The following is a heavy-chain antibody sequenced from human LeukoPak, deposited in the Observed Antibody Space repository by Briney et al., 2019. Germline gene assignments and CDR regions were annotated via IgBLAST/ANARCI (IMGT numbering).Heavy chain of an antibody. J-gene: IGHJ3*02. Sequence: GGSLRLSCAAPGFTVSSNYMSWVRQAPGKGLEWVSVIYSGGSTYYADSVKGRFTISRDNSKNTLYLQMNSLRAEDTAVYYCARDRLGTLDAFDIWGQGTMVTVSS. V-gene: IGHV3-66*02. CDR1: GFTVSSNY. CDR2: IYSGGST. CDR3: ARDRLGTLDAFDI. D-gene: IGHD6-25*01.